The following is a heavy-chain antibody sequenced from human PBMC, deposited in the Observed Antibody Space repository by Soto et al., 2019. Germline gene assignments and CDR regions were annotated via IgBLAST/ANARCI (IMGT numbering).Heavy chain of an antibody. J-gene: IGHJ4*02. CDR1: GFTFSNYG. Sequence: GGSLRLSCAASGFTFSNYGMHWVRQAPGKGLEWVAVIWYDGSNEYYADSVKGRSTISRDNSKNTLYLQMNSLRAEDTAVYYCAKERDIVVVVAAPGGPFDYWGQGTLVTVSS. CDR2: IWYDGSNE. CDR3: AKERDIVVVVAAPGGPFDY. D-gene: IGHD2-15*01. V-gene: IGHV3-33*06.